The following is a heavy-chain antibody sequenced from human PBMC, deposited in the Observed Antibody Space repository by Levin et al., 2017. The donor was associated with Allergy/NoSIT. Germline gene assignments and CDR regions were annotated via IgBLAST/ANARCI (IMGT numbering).Heavy chain of an antibody. D-gene: IGHD3-10*01. CDR3: ARDTAPSGRNWFDP. J-gene: IGHJ5*02. Sequence: SSETLSLTCTVSGNFMDTYYWGWIRQPPGRGLEWITYMSSRGDSFYNPSLEGRVTISADSSKSQFFLTLTSVTAADTAIYYCARDTAPSGRNWFDPWGQGILVTVSS. CDR1: GNFMDTYY. CDR2: MSSRGDS. V-gene: IGHV4-59*01.